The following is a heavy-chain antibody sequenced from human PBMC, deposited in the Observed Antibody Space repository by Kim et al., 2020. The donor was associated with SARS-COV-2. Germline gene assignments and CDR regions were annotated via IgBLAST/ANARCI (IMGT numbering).Heavy chain of an antibody. D-gene: IGHD3-10*01. CDR3: ATSRSGSSHYGMDV. J-gene: IGHJ6*02. CDR2: INHSGST. CDR1: GGSFSGYY. Sequence: SETLSLTCAVYGGSFSGYYWSWIRQPPGKGLEWIWEINHSGSTNYSPSLKSRVTISLDTSKNQFSLKLSSVTAADTAVYYCATSRSGSSHYGMDVWGQGT. V-gene: IGHV4-34*01.